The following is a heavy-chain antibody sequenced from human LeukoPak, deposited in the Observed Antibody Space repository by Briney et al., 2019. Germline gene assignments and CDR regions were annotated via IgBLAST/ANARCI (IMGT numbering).Heavy chain of an antibody. CDR1: GFTFTSYS. CDR2: ISSSSSYI. J-gene: IGHJ4*02. D-gene: IGHD3-9*01. CDR3: ARGLYDILTGFVFDY. Sequence: GGSLRLSCAASGFTFTSYSMNWVRQAPGKWREWVSSISSSSSYIYYADSVKGRFTISRDNAKNSLYLQMNSMRAEDTAVYYCARGLYDILTGFVFDYWGQGTLVTVSS. V-gene: IGHV3-21*01.